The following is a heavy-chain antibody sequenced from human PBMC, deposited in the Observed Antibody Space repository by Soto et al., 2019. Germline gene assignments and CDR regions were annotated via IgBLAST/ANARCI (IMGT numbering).Heavy chain of an antibody. Sequence: GGSLRLSCAVSGFTLSKYWIHWVRQAPGKGLEWVSRINADGTSTSYADSVKGRFTISRDNAKNTLYLHVNSLRAEDTAVYYCVKVLARGVGVPRFYFDSWGQGALVTVSS. V-gene: IGHV3-74*01. CDR1: GFTLSKYW. J-gene: IGHJ4*02. CDR2: INADGTST. CDR3: VKVLARGVGVPRFYFDS. D-gene: IGHD2-2*01.